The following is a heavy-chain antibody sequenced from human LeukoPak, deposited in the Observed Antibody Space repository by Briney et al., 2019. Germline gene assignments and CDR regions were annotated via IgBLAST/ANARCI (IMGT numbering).Heavy chain of an antibody. CDR1: GLTFSTYW. Sequence: GGSLRLSCAPSGLTFSTYWMSWVRQAPGKGLECVANINQDGSDKYYVDSVKGRFTISRDNTKNSLYLQMNSLRAEDTAVYYCVGGDYWGQGTLVTVSS. V-gene: IGHV3-7*01. CDR3: VGGDY. CDR2: INQDGSDK. J-gene: IGHJ4*02.